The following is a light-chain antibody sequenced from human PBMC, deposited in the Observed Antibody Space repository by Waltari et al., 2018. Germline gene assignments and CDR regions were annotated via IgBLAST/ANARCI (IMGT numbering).Light chain of an antibody. CDR3: QAWDTAFNWV. J-gene: IGLJ3*02. V-gene: IGLV4-69*01. CDR1: SGHSTYA. Sequence: QLVLTQSPSASASLGASVKLTCTLSSGHSTYAIAWYQQQPEKGPRFLLKLNDDGSHIRGDGLPDRFSCSSSGAERYLTISSLQSEDEADYYCQAWDTAFNWVFGGGTKLTVL. CDR2: LNDDGSH.